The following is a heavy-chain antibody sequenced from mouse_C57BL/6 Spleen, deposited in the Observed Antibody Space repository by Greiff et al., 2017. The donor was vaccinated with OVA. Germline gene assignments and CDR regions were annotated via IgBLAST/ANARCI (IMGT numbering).Heavy chain of an antibody. J-gene: IGHJ1*03. V-gene: IGHV5-17*01. CDR2: ISSGSSTI. Sequence: EVQGVESGGGLVKPGGSLKLSCAASGFTFSDYGMHWVRQAPEKGLEWVAYISSGSSTIYYAETVKGRFTISRDNAKNTLFLQMTSLRSEDTAMYYCAKGASYDGYPYWYFDVWGTGTTVTVSS. D-gene: IGHD2-3*01. CDR1: GFTFSDYG. CDR3: AKGASYDGYPYWYFDV.